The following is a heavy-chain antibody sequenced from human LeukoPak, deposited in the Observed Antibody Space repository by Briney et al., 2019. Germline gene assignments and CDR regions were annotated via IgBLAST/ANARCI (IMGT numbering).Heavy chain of an antibody. CDR1: GDTVTGFS. CDR3: ATGYTYDYSLY. CDR2: VDPEDGAR. J-gene: IGHJ4*02. D-gene: IGHD5-18*01. Sequence: ASVKVSCKVSGDTVTGFSIHWVRQAPGHGLEWMGGVDPEDGARIFAQKFQGRVTMTEDTSTDTAYMDLSSLRSEDTAVYYCATGYTYDYSLYWGQGTLVTVSS. V-gene: IGHV1-24*01.